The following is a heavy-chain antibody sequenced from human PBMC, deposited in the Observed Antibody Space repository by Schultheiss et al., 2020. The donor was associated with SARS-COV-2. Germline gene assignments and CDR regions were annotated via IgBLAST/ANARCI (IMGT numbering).Heavy chain of an antibody. V-gene: IGHV4-59*01. CDR1: GGSISNYY. J-gene: IGHJ4*02. CDR2: IYYSGST. Sequence: SETLSLTCTVSGGSISNYYWSWIRQPPGKGLEWIGYIYYSGSTNYNPSLKSRVTISVDTSKNQFSLKLSSVTAADTAVYYCARNRRMAADYWGQGTLVTVSS. D-gene: IGHD5-24*01. CDR3: ARNRRMAADY.